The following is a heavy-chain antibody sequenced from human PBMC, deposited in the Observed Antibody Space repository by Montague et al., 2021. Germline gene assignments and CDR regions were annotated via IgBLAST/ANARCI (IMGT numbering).Heavy chain of an antibody. CDR1: GGSFNAYY. J-gene: IGHJ6*02. D-gene: IGHD3-10*01. CDR2: IHHRGSIYYDPTT. CDR3: ARHPVGFESSYNGLDV. Sequence: SETLSLTCTVYGGSFNAYYWSWIRQSPGKGLEWIGEIHHRGSIYYDPTTDYNPSLQSHVTIAVDASKNKFSLRLRSVTAADAAVYYCARHPVGFESSYNGLDVWGRGTPVIVSS. V-gene: IGHV4-34*01.